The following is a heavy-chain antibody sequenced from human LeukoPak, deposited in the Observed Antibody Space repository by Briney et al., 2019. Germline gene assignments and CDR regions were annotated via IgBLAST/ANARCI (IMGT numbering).Heavy chain of an antibody. V-gene: IGHV4-39*07. CDR3: ARDPPYSSGWIRLWYFDL. D-gene: IGHD6-19*01. Sequence: SETLSLTCTVSGGSISSSSYYWGWIRQPPGKGLEWIGIIYYSGSTYYNPSLKSRVTISVDTSKNQLSLKLSSVTAADTAVYYCARDPPYSSGWIRLWYFDLWGRGTLVTVSS. CDR1: GGSISSSSYY. CDR2: IYYSGST. J-gene: IGHJ2*01.